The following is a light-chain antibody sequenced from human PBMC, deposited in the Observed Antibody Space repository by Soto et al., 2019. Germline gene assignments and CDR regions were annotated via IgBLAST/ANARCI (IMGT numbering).Light chain of an antibody. CDR2: GAS. CDR1: QSVSSN. CDR3: QQYNNWPRT. Sequence: EIVMTQSPAPLSVSPGERATLSCRASQSVSSNLAWYQQKPGQAPRLLIYGASTRATGIPARFSGSGSGTEVTLTISSLQSEDFAVYYCQQYNNWPRTFGQGTKVEIK. V-gene: IGKV3-15*01. J-gene: IGKJ1*01.